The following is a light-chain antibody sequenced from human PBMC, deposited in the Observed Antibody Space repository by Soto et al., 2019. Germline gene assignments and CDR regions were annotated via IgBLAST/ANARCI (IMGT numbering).Light chain of an antibody. Sequence: EIVLTQSAGSLSLSPGDRVTLSYRASQSVSSSYLAWYQQKPAQAPRLLIYGASNRATGIPDRFSGSGSGTDFTLTISRLEPEDFAVYYCQQYGGSPPYTFGQGTKLEIK. J-gene: IGKJ2*01. CDR1: QSVSSSY. CDR3: QQYGGSPPYT. CDR2: GAS. V-gene: IGKV3-20*01.